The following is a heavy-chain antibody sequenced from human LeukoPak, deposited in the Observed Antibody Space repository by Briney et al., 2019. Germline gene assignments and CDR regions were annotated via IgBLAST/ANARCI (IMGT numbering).Heavy chain of an antibody. CDR3: AGGIAAAGIAAPFDY. D-gene: IGHD6-13*01. CDR1: GGSISSYY. V-gene: IGHV4-59*01. CDR2: IYYSGST. Sequence: SETLSLTCTVCGGSISSYYGSWIRHPPGKGLEGIGYIYYSGSTNYNPSLKSRVTISVDTSKNQFSLKLSSVTAADTAVYYCAGGIAAAGIAAPFDYWGQGTLVTVSS. J-gene: IGHJ4*02.